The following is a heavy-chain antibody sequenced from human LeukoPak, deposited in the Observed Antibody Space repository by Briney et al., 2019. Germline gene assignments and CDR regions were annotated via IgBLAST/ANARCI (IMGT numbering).Heavy chain of an antibody. CDR1: GFTFSSYE. Sequence: GGSLRLSCAASGFTFSSYEMNWVRQAPGKGLEWVSYISSSGSTIYYADSVKGRFTISRDNAKNSLYLQMNSLRAEDTAVYYCARDYEGSSSFDCWGQGTLVTVSS. CDR2: ISSSGSTI. J-gene: IGHJ4*02. CDR3: ARDYEGSSSFDC. D-gene: IGHD6-6*01. V-gene: IGHV3-48*03.